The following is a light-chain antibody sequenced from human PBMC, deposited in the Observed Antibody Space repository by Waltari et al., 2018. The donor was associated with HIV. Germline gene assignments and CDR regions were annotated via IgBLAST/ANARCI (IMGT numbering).Light chain of an antibody. J-gene: IGLJ2*01. Sequence: QLVLTQSPSASASPGASVKLTCTLSSGHSSYAIAWHQQQPEKGPRYLMKINSDGSHTRGDGLPDRFSGYSSGTERYLTVAGLQSEDEAEYLCQTWTTGIPVFGGRTQLTVL. CDR1: SGHSSYA. CDR2: INSDGSH. CDR3: QTWTTGIPV. V-gene: IGLV4-69*01.